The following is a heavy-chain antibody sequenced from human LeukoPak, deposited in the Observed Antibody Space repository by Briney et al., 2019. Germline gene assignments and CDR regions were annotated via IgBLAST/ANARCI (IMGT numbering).Heavy chain of an antibody. V-gene: IGHV1-2*02. D-gene: IGHD2/OR15-2a*01. CDR3: ARAGSIPYFDY. CDR2: INPNTGGT. CDR1: GYTFTGYY. J-gene: IGHJ4*02. Sequence: GASVKVSCKASGYTFTGYYIHWVRQAPGQGLEWMGWINPNTGGTNYAQNFPGRVTLTRDTSISTAYMELSGLRSDGTAVYYCARAGSIPYFDYWGQGTLVTVSS.